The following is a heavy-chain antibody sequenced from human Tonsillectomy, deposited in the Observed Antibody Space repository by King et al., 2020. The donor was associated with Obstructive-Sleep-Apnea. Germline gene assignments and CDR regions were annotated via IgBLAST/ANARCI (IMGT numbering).Heavy chain of an antibody. CDR3: ARDYYYGSGSYSYRMGGFDY. D-gene: IGHD3-10*01. Sequence: QLVQSGGGVVQPGRSLRLSCAASGFTFSSYTMHWVRQAPGKGLEWVAVISYDGSNKYYADSVKGRFTISRDNSQNTLYLQMNSLRAEDTAVYYCARDYYYGSGSYSYRMGGFDYWGQGTLVTVSS. CDR1: GFTFSSYT. V-gene: IGHV3-30*04. CDR2: ISYDGSNK. J-gene: IGHJ4*02.